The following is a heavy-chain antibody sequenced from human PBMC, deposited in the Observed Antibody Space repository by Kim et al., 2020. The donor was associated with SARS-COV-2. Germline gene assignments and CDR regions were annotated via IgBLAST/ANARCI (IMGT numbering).Heavy chain of an antibody. V-gene: IGHV3-13*01. CDR2: T. CDR3: ARDRDGCLDP. D-gene: IGHD6-19*01. Sequence: TYYPGSVKGRFTISRENAKNSLYLQMNSLRAGDTAVYYCARDRDGCLDPWGQGTLVTVSS. J-gene: IGHJ5*02.